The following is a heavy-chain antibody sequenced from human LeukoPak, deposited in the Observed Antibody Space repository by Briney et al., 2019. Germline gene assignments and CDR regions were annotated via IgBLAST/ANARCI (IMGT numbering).Heavy chain of an antibody. CDR3: AREVYSGYDSWVDY. CDR2: ISSSGSTI. V-gene: IGHV3-11*04. D-gene: IGHD5-12*01. Sequence: PGGSLRLSCAASGFTFSDYYMSWIRQAPGKGLEWVSYISSSGSTIYYADSVKGRFTISRDNAKNSLYLQMNSLRAEDTAVYYCAREVYSGYDSWVDYWGQGTLVTVSS. CDR1: GFTFSDYY. J-gene: IGHJ4*02.